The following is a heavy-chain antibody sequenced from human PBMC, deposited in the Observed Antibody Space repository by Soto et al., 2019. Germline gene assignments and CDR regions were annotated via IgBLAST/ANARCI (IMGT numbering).Heavy chain of an antibody. V-gene: IGHV3-73*01. J-gene: IGHJ6*02. CDR3: GSRVSMDV. CDR2: IRSKANSYAT. D-gene: IGHD3-16*01. CDR1: GFTFSGSA. Sequence: EVQLVESGGGLVQPGGSLKLSCAASGFTFSGSAMHWDRQASGKGLEWVGRIRSKANSYATAYAASVKGRFTISRDDSKNTAYLQMNSLKTEDTAVYYCGSRVSMDVWGQGTTVTVSS.